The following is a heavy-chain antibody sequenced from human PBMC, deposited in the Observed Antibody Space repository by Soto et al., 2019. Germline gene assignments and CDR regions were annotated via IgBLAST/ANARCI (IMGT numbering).Heavy chain of an antibody. CDR3: AKDNPYNWNDWDWFDP. Sequence: GGSLRLSCAASGFTFSSYAMSWVRQAPGKGLEWVSAISGSGGSTYYADFVKGRFTISRDNSKNTLYLQMNSLRAEDTAVYYCAKDNPYNWNDWDWFDPWGQGTLVTVSS. D-gene: IGHD1-1*01. CDR1: GFTFSSYA. J-gene: IGHJ5*02. V-gene: IGHV3-23*01. CDR2: ISGSGGST.